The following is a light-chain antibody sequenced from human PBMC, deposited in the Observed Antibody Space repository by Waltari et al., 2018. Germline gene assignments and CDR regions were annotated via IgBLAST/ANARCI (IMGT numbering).Light chain of an antibody. J-gene: IGKJ4*01. CDR3: QQSYRGGLT. CDR1: QSISSY. Sequence: DIQMTQSPSSLSASVGDRVTITCRASQSISSYLNWYQQKPGKAPKLLIYAASSLQSGVPSRFSGSGSGTDFTLTISSLQPEDFATYYCQQSYRGGLTFGGGTKVEIK. V-gene: IGKV1-39*01. CDR2: AAS.